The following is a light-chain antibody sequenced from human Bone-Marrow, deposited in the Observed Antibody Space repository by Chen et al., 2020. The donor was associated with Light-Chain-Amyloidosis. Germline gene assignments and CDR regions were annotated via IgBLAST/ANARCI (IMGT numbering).Light chain of an antibody. CDR1: QTISSNY. J-gene: IGKJ4*01. CDR3: QQYGTSPLT. CDR2: GSS. V-gene: IGKV3-20*01. Sequence: EIVLTQSPGTLSLSPGEGANLSCRASQTISSNYLTWYQQKFGQAPRRLLYGSSSRATGIPDRFTGSGSGTDFTLTINRLEPEDFAMYYCQQYGTSPLTFGGGTKVEIK.